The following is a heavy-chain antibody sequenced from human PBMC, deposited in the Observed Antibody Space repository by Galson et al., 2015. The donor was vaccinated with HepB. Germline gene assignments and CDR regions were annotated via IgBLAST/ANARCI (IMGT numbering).Heavy chain of an antibody. Sequence: SLRLSCAASGFTFRTYAIHWVRQAPGKGLEWVALISYDGTTEYYADSVKSRFTISRDNSKNKVYLQMNSLRAEDTAVYNCAREIAGNYYFDYWSQGTMVTVSS. CDR2: ISYDGTTE. J-gene: IGHJ4*02. V-gene: IGHV3-30-3*01. CDR1: GFTFRTYA. CDR3: AREIAGNYYFDY. D-gene: IGHD1-14*01.